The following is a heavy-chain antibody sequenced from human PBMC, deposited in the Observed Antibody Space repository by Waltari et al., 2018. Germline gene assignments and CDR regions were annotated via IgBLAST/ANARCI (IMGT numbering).Heavy chain of an antibody. Sequence: QVRLQQWGAGLLKPSETLSLTCVVSGESLSGYYWSWLRQPPGKGLEWIGEVNYGGTTNYNPSLKSRITVSIDTSNNQFSLNLNSVTAADTAVYYCAKQVAGSGWYLGWGQGTLVSVSS. CDR2: VNYGGTT. D-gene: IGHD6-19*01. CDR3: AKQVAGSGWYLG. CDR1: GESLSGYY. V-gene: IGHV4-34*01. J-gene: IGHJ4*02.